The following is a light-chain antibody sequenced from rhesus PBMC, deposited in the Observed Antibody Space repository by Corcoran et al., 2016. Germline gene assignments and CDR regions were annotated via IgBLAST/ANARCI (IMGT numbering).Light chain of an antibody. CDR3: QQKIGFPWT. J-gene: IGKJ1*01. V-gene: IGKV6-55*01. CDR1: QSIGTN. CDR2: DTS. Sequence: EIVLTQSPALQSVTLKEKVTTTCQASQSIGTNLNGYQQKPGHSPNLLFRDTSLSNSWVPQRCSGSGYGPDFTLTFSCLEAEDVATYYCQQKIGFPWTFGQGTKVVIK.